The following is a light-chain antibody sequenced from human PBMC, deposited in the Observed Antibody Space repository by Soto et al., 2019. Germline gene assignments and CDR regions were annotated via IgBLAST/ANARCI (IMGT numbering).Light chain of an antibody. CDR2: DVT. CDR3: SSYTNRNTMV. CDR1: SRDIGGYNY. J-gene: IGLJ3*02. Sequence: QSALTQPASVSGSPGQSITIFCTGTSRDIGGYNYVSWYQQRPGKPPKLMIYDVTNRPSGVSNRVSGSKSGSTASLTISGLQAEDEGDYYCSSYTNRNTMVFGGGTKVTVL. V-gene: IGLV2-14*03.